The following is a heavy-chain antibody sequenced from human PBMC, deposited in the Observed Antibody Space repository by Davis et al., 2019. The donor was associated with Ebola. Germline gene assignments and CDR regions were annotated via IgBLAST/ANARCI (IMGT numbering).Heavy chain of an antibody. J-gene: IGHJ2*01. D-gene: IGHD6-6*01. V-gene: IGHV1-69*10. Sequence: SVKVSCKASGGTFSSYAISWVRQAPGQGLEWMGGIIPILGIANYAQKFQGRVTITADESTSTAYMGLSSLGSEDTAVYYCASGLVRGESYWYFDLWGRGTLVTVSS. CDR3: ASGLVRGESYWYFDL. CDR1: GGTFSSYA. CDR2: IIPILGIA.